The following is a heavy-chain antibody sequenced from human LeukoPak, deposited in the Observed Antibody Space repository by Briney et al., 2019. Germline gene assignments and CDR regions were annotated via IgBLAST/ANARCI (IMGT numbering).Heavy chain of an antibody. CDR3: ARVAAAVPDY. CDR2: ISSSSDNI. J-gene: IGHJ4*02. V-gene: IGHV3-48*02. Sequence: PGGSLRLSCAASGFSLSSYVMNWVRQVPGKGLEWVSYISSSSDNIYYADSVEGRFTISRDNANNALHLQMNSLRDEDTAVYYCARVAAAVPDYWGQGTLVTVSS. D-gene: IGHD6-13*01. CDR1: GFSLSSYV.